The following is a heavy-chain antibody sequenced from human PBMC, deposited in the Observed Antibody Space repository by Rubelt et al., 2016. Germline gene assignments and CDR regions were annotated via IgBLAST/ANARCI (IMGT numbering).Heavy chain of an antibody. J-gene: IGHJ4*02. CDR1: GGSISSSSYY. CDR2: IDYSGST. Sequence: QLQLQESGPGLVKPSETLSLTCTVSGGSISSSSYYWGWIRQPPGKGLEWIGYIDYSGSTYYNSSLSGCVSISVDTAKNQFSLKLGSVTAADTAVYYCARVVPAANQKPEYYFDYWGQGTLVTVSS. V-gene: IGHV4-39*07. D-gene: IGHD2-2*01. CDR3: ARVVPAANQKPEYYFDY.